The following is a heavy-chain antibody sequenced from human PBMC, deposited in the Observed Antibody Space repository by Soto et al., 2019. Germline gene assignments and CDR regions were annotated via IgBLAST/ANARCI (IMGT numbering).Heavy chain of an antibody. Sequence: ASVKVSCKASGYTFTSYYMHWVRQAPGQGLEWMGIINPSGGSTSYAQKFQGRITMTRDTSTSTVYMELSSLRSEDTAVYYCARDQLMNYDFWSGYYDYYYYGMDVWGQGTTVTVSS. CDR2: INPSGGST. V-gene: IGHV1-46*01. D-gene: IGHD3-3*01. CDR3: ARDQLMNYDFWSGYYDYYYYGMDV. J-gene: IGHJ6*02. CDR1: GYTFTSYY.